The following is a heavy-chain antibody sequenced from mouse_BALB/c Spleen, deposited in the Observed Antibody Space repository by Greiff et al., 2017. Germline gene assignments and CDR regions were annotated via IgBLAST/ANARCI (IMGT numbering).Heavy chain of an antibody. V-gene: IGHV5-17*02. CDR2: ISSGSSTI. D-gene: IGHD1-1*01. J-gene: IGHJ4*01. CDR3: ARHGSLYAMDY. Sequence: EVKLMESGGGLVQPGGSLKLSCAASGFTFSSFGMHWVRQAPEKGLEWVAYISSGSSTIYYADTVKGRFTISRDNPKNTLFLQMTSLRSEDTAMYYCARHGSLYAMDYWGQGTSVTVSS. CDR1: GFTFSSFG.